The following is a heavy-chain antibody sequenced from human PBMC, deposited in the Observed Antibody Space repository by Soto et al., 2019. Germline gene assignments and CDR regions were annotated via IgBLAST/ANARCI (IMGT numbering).Heavy chain of an antibody. J-gene: IGHJ3*02. CDR3: ARDGIDAFDI. CDR2: IGYDGSNK. V-gene: IGHV3-33*01. Sequence: QVQLVESGGGVVQPGRSLRLSCAASGFTFSSYGMYWVRQAPGKGLERVAVIGYDGSNKYYADSVKGRFTSSRDNAKNTLYLQMNSLRAEDTAVYYCARDGIDAFDIWGQGTMVTVS. CDR1: GFTFSSYG.